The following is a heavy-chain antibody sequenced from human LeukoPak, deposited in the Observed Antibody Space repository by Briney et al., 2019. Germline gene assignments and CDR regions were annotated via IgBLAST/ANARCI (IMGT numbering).Heavy chain of an antibody. CDR1: GFTFSSYG. V-gene: IGHV3-23*01. CDR3: AKDLSTVSTWFDP. J-gene: IGHJ5*02. D-gene: IGHD2-2*01. CDR2: ISGSGGST. Sequence: GGTLRLSCAASGFTFSSYGMSWVRQAPGKGLEWVSAISGSGGSTHYADSVKGRFTISRDNSKNTLYLQMNSLRAEDTAVYYCAKDLSTVSTWFDPWGQGTLVTVSS.